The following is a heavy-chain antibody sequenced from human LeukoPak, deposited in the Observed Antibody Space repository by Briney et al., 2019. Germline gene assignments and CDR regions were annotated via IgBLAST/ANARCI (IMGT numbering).Heavy chain of an antibody. J-gene: IGHJ4*02. Sequence: PGASLKISCKGSGYSFTSYWIGWVRQLPGKGLEWMGIIYPGDSDTRYSPSFQGQVTISADKSISTAYLQWSSLKASDTAMYYCARRDSSSWSPTDYWGQGTLVTVSS. V-gene: IGHV5-51*01. CDR1: GYSFTSYW. CDR2: IYPGDSDT. CDR3: ARRDSSSWSPTDY. D-gene: IGHD6-13*01.